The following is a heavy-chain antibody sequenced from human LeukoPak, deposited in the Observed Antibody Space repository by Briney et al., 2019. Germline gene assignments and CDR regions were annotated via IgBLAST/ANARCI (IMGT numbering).Heavy chain of an antibody. CDR2: INHKRST. J-gene: IGHJ6*03. CDR3: ARGNLWDYRRYYYYMDV. CDR1: GGSFSGYY. Sequence: PSETLSLTCAVYGGSFSGYYWSWIRQPPGKGLEWNGEINHKRSTNYNPSLKSRVTISVDTSKNQFSLRLNAVTAADTAVYYCARGNLWDYRRYYYYMDVWGKGTTVSVSS. D-gene: IGHD4-11*01. V-gene: IGHV4-34*01.